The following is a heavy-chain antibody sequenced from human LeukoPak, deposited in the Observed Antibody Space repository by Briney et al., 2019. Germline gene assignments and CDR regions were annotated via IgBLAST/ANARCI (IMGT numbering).Heavy chain of an antibody. Sequence: ASVKVSCKASGYTFTSYDINWVRQATGQGLEWMGWMNPNSGNTGYAQKFQGRVTMTRNTSISTAYMELSSLRSEDTAVYYCARVGRIAARRGNWFDPWGQGTLVTVSS. J-gene: IGHJ5*02. CDR3: ARVGRIAARRGNWFDP. V-gene: IGHV1-8*01. D-gene: IGHD6-6*01. CDR1: GYTFTSYD. CDR2: MNPNSGNT.